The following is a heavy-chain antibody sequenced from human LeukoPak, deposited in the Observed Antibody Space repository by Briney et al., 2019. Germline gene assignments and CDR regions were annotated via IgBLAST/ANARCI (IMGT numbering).Heavy chain of an antibody. CDR1: GGSISSYY. J-gene: IGHJ4*02. CDR2: IYYSGST. Sequence: SETLSLTCTVSGGSISSYYWSWIRQPPGKGLEWIGYIYYSGSTNYNPSLKSRVTISVDTSKNQFSLKLSSVTAADTAVYYCARVSDCSSTSCYLWYFDYWGQGTLVTVSS. D-gene: IGHD2-2*01. CDR3: ARVSDCSSTSCYLWYFDY. V-gene: IGHV4-59*01.